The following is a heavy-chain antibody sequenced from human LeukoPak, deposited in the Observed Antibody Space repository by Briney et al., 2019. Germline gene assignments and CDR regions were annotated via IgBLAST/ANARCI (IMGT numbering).Heavy chain of an antibody. V-gene: IGHV3-9*01. D-gene: IGHD3/OR15-3a*01. J-gene: IGHJ4*02. CDR3: ARRSAPCGLDY. Sequence: GGSLRLSCAASGFTFDDYAMHWVRQAPGKGLEWVSGISWNSGSIGYADSVKGRFTISRDNTKNTLYLQMNSLRAEDTAFYYCARRSAPCGLDYWGQGTLVTVSS. CDR1: GFTFDDYA. CDR2: ISWNSGSI.